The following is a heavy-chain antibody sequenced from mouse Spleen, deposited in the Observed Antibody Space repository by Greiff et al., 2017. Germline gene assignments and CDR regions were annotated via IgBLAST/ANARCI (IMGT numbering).Heavy chain of an antibody. Sequence: EVQLVESGGGLVKPGGSLKLSCAASGFTFSSYAMSWVRQTPEKRLEWVATISSGGSYTYYPDSVKGRFTISRDNAKNTLYLQMSSLRSEDTAMYYCARQRGLTGTSYVDYWGQGTTLTVSS. CDR2: ISSGGSYT. CDR3: ARQRGLTGTSYVDY. V-gene: IGHV5-9-3*01. CDR1: GFTFSSYA. J-gene: IGHJ2*01. D-gene: IGHD4-1*01.